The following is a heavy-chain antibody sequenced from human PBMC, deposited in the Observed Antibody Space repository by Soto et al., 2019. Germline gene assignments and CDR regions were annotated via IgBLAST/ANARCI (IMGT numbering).Heavy chain of an antibody. V-gene: IGHV4-59*08. CDR3: ARLSSFIGDFWTLRYYFDY. J-gene: IGHJ4*02. D-gene: IGHD3-3*01. CDR1: GGSISSYY. CDR2: IYYSGST. Sequence: QVQLQESGPGLVKPSETLSLTCTVSGGSISSYYWSWIRQPPGKGLEWIGYIYYSGSTNYNPSLKRRGTTSVDTSKNQFSLKLSSVTAADTAVYYCARLSSFIGDFWTLRYYFDYWGQGTLVTVSS.